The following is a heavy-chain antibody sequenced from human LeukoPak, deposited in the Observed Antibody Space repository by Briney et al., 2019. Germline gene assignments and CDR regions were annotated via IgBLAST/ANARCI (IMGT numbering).Heavy chain of an antibody. J-gene: IGHJ3*02. CDR1: GFTFSGYG. V-gene: IGHV3-20*01. D-gene: IGHD2-2*01. CDR2: INWNGAST. CDR3: ARAWGVPASIRGAFDI. Sequence: GGSLRLSCAASGFTFSGYGMNWVRQAPGKGLEWVSAINWNGASTGYVDSVKGRFTISRDNAKNSLYLQMNSLRAEDTALYHCARAWGVPASIRGAFDIWGQGTMVTVSS.